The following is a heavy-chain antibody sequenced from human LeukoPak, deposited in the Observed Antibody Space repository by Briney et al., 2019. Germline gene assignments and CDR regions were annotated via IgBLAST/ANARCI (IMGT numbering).Heavy chain of an antibody. CDR2: IYYSGST. V-gene: IGHV4-39*01. D-gene: IGHD6-6*01. CDR1: GGSISSSSYY. Sequence: KPSETLSLTCTVSGGSISSSSYYWGWIRQPPGKGLEWIGSIYYSGSTYYNPSLKSRVTISVDTSKNRFSLKLSSVTAADTAVYYCATGAARSYYYYGMDVWGQGTTVTVSS. CDR3: ATGAARSYYYYGMDV. J-gene: IGHJ6*02.